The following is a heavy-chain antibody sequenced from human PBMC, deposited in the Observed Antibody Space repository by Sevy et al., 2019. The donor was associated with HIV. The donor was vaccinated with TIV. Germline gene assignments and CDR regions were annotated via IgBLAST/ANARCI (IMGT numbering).Heavy chain of an antibody. CDR3: VKSDASGWFXVALDL. CDR1: GFSISSGYD. D-gene: IGHD6-19*01. V-gene: IGHV4-38-2*01. J-gene: IGHJ5*02. Sequence: SETLSLTRDVSGFSISSGYDWGWIRQSPGKGLEWIGSKFVNTSPCYNPSLKSRATVSLDTSKNKVSLRLPSVTAADTAVYYCVKSDASGWFXVALDLWGHGTLVTVSS. CDR2: KFVNTSP.